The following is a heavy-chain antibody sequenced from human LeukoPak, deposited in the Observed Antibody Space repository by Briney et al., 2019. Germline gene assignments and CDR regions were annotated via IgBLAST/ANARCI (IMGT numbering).Heavy chain of an antibody. V-gene: IGHV1-2*02. CDR1: GYTFTDNY. CDR3: ARGRSVNYFGQDY. Sequence: EASVKVSCKASGYTFTDNYTHWVRQAPGQGLEWMGWINPYTGGTNFAQIFQGRVTMTRDTSIGTAYMELSRLTSDDTAMYYCARGRSVNYFGQDYWGQGTLVTVSS. CDR2: INPYTGGT. D-gene: IGHD3-10*01. J-gene: IGHJ4*02.